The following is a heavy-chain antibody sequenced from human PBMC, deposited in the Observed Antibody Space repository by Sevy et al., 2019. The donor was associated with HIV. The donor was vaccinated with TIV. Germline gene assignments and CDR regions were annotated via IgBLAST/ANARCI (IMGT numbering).Heavy chain of an antibody. J-gene: IGHJ6*02. CDR3: AREGVDFWSGPVDFYYGMDV. V-gene: IGHV3-74*01. CDR1: GFTCNKYL. Sequence: GGSLRLSCAASGFTCNKYLMHWVRQVPGKGLVWVSQIKHDGSSPTYADSVKGRFTISRDNAKNTVSLALNSLRVEDTGVYFCAREGVDFWSGPVDFYYGMDVWGQGATVTVSS. D-gene: IGHD3-3*01. CDR2: IKHDGSSP.